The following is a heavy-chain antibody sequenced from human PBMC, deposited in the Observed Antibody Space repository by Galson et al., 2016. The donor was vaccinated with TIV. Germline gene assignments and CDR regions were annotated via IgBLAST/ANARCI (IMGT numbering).Heavy chain of an antibody. CDR2: IYYLGST. V-gene: IGHV4-61*01. Sequence: SETLSLTCAVSGGTVSSGSFYWAWIRQSPGKGLEWIGNIYYLGSTTYNPSLKRRVTISVDTSKNQFSLNLRSVTAADTAVYFCARGYHFGGLGYFDYWGQGTLVTVSS. CDR1: GGTVSSGSFY. CDR3: ARGYHFGGLGYFDY. J-gene: IGHJ4*02. D-gene: IGHD3-16*01.